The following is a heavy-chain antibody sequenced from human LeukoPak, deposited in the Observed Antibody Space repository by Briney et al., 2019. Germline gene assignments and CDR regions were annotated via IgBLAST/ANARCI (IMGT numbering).Heavy chain of an antibody. CDR2: IIPIFGTA. D-gene: IGHD2-2*01. Sequence: SVKVSCKASGGTFSSYAISWVRQAPGQGLEWMGGIIPIFGTANYAQKFQGRVTITADESTSTAYMELSSLRSEDTAVYYCARSQRDIVVVPAAIDYYYYMDVWGKGTTVTVSS. J-gene: IGHJ6*03. V-gene: IGHV1-69*13. CDR1: GGTFSSYA. CDR3: ARSQRDIVVVPAAIDYYYYMDV.